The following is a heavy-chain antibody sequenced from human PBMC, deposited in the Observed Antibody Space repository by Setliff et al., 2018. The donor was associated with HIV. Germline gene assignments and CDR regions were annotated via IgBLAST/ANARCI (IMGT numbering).Heavy chain of an antibody. J-gene: IGHJ4*02. CDR2: ISDSGNT. CDR3: ARAGDSRAYHSLDS. V-gene: IGHV4-30-4*08. Sequence: LSLTCNVSGDSISSGRYFWTGIRQPPGKGREWIGYISDSGNTYYNPSLKSRISISVDPSMNHFSLRMSAVTAADTAMYYCARAGDSRAYHSLDSWGQGTRVTVSS. D-gene: IGHD3-22*01. CDR1: GDSISSGRYF.